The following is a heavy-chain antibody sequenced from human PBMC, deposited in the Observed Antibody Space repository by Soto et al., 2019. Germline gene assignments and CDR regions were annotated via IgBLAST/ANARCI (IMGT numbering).Heavy chain of an antibody. J-gene: IGHJ5*01. V-gene: IGHV3-48*01. CDR1: GFTFSSYS. Sequence: EVQLVESGGGLVQPGGSLRLSCAASGFTFSSYSMNWVRQAPGKGLEWVSYISSSRSTIYYADSVKGRFTISRDNAKNSLYMQMNSRRAAYTAVYYCARDCRGSSTTCYGDDWFDSCGQGTLLTVSS. D-gene: IGHD2-2*01. CDR3: ARDCRGSSTTCYGDDWFDS. CDR2: ISSSRSTI.